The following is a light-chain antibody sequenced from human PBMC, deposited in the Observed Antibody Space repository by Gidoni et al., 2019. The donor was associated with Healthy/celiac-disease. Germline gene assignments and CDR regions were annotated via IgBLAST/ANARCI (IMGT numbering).Light chain of an antibody. J-gene: IGKJ5*01. Sequence: DIQIIQSPSSLSASVGDRVTITCRASQSISSYLNWYQQKPGKTPKLLIYAASSLQSGVPSRFSGSGSGTDFTLTISSLQPEDFATYYCQQSSSTPITFGQGTRLGIK. V-gene: IGKV1-39*01. CDR1: QSISSY. CDR2: AAS. CDR3: QQSSSTPIT.